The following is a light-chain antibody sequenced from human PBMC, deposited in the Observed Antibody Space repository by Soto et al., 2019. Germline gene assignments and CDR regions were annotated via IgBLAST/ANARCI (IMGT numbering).Light chain of an antibody. CDR1: HSVTTH. V-gene: IGKV3-11*01. Sequence: EIVLTQSPDTLSLSPGERATLSCWASHSVTTHLAWFQQRPGQTPRLLIYDASTRAPGIPARFSGRGSGADFTLTISSLEPEDFAVYYCQQRSYSITFGQGTRLEIK. CDR3: QQRSYSIT. CDR2: DAS. J-gene: IGKJ5*01.